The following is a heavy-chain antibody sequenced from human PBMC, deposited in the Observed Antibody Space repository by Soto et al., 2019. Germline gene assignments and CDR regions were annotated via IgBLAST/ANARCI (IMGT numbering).Heavy chain of an antibody. CDR3: GAFWSAQPNWFEP. D-gene: IGHD3-3*01. CDR2: INHSGST. J-gene: IGHJ5*02. CDR1: GGSFSGYY. V-gene: IGHV4-34*01. Sequence: TSETLSLTCAVYGGSFSGYYWSWIRQPPGKGLEWIGEINHSGSTNYNPSLKSRVTISVDTSKNQFSLKLSSVTAADTAVYYCGAFWSAQPNWFEPWGQGTLVTVSS.